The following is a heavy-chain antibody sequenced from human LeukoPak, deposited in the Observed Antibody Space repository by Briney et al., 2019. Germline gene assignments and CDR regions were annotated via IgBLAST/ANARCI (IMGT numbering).Heavy chain of an antibody. CDR2: IYYSGST. D-gene: IGHD3-22*01. V-gene: IGHV4-59*01. CDR3: ARADSSGYYVGY. Sequence: SETLSLTCAVSGGSISSYYWSWIRQPPGKGLEWIGHIYYSGSTNYNPSLKSRVTISVDTSKNQFSLKLSSVTAADTAVYYCARADSSGYYVGYWGQGTLVTVSS. CDR1: GGSISSYY. J-gene: IGHJ4*02.